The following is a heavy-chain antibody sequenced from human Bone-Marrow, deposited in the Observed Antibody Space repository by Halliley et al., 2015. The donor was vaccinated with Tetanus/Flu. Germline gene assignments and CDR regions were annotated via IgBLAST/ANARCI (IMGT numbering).Heavy chain of an antibody. V-gene: IGHV4-59*08. Sequence: TLSLTCTVSGGSMSNYYWSWIRQPPRKGLEWIGHISYTGTTIYNPSLKNRVIISLDTSMNQFSLKLNSVTAADTAVYYCARRIAMASAVGGGNWMDPWGQGTLLTVSS. CDR2: ISYTGTT. D-gene: IGHD6-19*01. CDR3: ARRIAMASAVGGGNWMDP. J-gene: IGHJ5*02. CDR1: GGSMSNYY.